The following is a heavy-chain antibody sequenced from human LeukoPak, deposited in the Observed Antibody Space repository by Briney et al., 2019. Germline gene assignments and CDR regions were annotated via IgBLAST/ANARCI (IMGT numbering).Heavy chain of an antibody. J-gene: IGHJ4*02. V-gene: IGHV3-23*01. Sequence: GGSLRLSCTASGFTFSSYSMTWVRQAPGKGLEWVSVISGSGDSTYYADSVKGRFTISRDNSKNTLYVQMKSLRAEDTAVYYCARAPMVRGGDYFDYWGQGTLVTVSS. CDR1: GFTFSSYS. CDR2: ISGSGDST. D-gene: IGHD3-10*01. CDR3: ARAPMVRGGDYFDY.